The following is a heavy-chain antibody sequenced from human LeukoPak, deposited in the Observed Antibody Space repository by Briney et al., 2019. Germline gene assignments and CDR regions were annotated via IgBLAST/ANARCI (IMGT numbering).Heavy chain of an antibody. V-gene: IGHV1-18*01. D-gene: IGHD6-19*01. CDR2: ISAYNGNT. J-gene: IGHJ4*02. CDR1: GYTFTSYG. Sequence: PTASVKVSCTASGYTFTSYGISWVRQAPGQGLEWMGWISAYNGNTNYAQKLQGRVTMTTDTSTSTAYMELRSLRSDDTAVYYCARAKYSSGWYYFDYWGQGTLVTVSS. CDR3: ARAKYSSGWYYFDY.